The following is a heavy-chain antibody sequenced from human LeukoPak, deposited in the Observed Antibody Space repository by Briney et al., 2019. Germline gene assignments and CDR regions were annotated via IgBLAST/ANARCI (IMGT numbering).Heavy chain of an antibody. Sequence: GESLKISCKGSGYSFTSYWIGWVRQLPGKGLEWMGIINPEDSDTTYSPSFQGQVTISADKSISTAYVQWSSLKASDTAMYYCARLRDGYNNLPFDYWGQGTLVTVSS. J-gene: IGHJ4*02. CDR1: GYSFTSYW. CDR2: INPEDSDT. V-gene: IGHV5-51*01. D-gene: IGHD5-24*01. CDR3: ARLRDGYNNLPFDY.